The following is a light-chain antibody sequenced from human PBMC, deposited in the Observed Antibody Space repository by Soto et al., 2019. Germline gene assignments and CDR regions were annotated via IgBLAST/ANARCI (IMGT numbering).Light chain of an antibody. CDR1: SNDIGTYNL. CDR2: DVN. J-gene: IGLJ3*02. Sequence: QSALTQPASVSGSPGQSITISCTGTSNDIGTYNLVSWYQQYPGKAPQLMIYDVNKRPSGVPDRFSGSKSGNTASLTISGLQAEDEADYHCCSYAGSYTLVFGGGTKLTVL. CDR3: CSYAGSYTLV. V-gene: IGLV2-11*01.